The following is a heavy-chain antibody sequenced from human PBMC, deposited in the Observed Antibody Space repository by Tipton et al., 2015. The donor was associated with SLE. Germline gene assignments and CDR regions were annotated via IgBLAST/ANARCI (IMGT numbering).Heavy chain of an antibody. CDR3: ARGRGIHRFYY. CDR1: GGSFSGYY. D-gene: IGHD3-10*01. Sequence: TLSLTCAVYGGSFSGYYWTWIRQPPGKGLEWIGEISHGGITNYNPSLKSRVTLSVDTSKNQCSLKLSSVTAADTAGYYCARGRGIHRFYYWCQGTLVTVSS. V-gene: IGHV4-34*01. CDR2: ISHGGIT. J-gene: IGHJ4*02.